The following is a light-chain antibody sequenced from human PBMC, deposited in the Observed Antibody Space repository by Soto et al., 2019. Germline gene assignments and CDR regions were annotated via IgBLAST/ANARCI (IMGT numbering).Light chain of an antibody. Sequence: QSVLTQSPSASASLGASVKLTCTLSSGHSTYTIAWPQQQPEKGPRYLMNINSDGSHTKGDGIPDRFSGSSSGAERYLTISSLQSEDEADYYCQTWGTGYAVFGGGTQLTVL. V-gene: IGLV4-69*01. J-gene: IGLJ7*01. CDR1: SGHSTYT. CDR3: QTWGTGYAV. CDR2: INSDGSH.